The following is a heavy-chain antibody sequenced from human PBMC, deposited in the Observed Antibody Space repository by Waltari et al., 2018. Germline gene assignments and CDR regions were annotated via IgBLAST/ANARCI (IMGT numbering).Heavy chain of an antibody. Sequence: QLQLQESGPGLVKPSGTPSLTCTVSGDSITSTDCWSWVRQPPRKGLEWVGQVRGDGKTNYNPSFAGRVAVSLDTSINQFSLRVTSATAADTAVYYCARDRGRGLYLDSWGQGTLVTVSP. CDR3: ARDRGRGLYLDS. CDR1: GDSITSTDC. V-gene: IGHV4-4*02. CDR2: VRGDGKT. D-gene: IGHD2-15*01. J-gene: IGHJ4*02.